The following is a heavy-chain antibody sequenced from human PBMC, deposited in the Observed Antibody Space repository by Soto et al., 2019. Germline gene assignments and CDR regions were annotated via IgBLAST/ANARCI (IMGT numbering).Heavy chain of an antibody. Sequence: QVQLVQSGAEVKKPGASVKVSCKASGYTFTSYGISWVRQAPGQGLEWMGWISAYNGNTNYAQKLQGRVTMTTDTSTSTAYMELRSLRSEDTAVYYCAKANPYSSSWYKGHWFDPWGQGTLVTVSS. J-gene: IGHJ5*02. CDR1: GYTFTSYG. CDR2: ISAYNGNT. D-gene: IGHD6-13*01. CDR3: AKANPYSSSWYKGHWFDP. V-gene: IGHV1-18*04.